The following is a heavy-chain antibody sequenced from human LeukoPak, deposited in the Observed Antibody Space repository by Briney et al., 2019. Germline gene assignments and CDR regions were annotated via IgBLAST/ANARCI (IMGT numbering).Heavy chain of an antibody. CDR2: ISSSGSTI. Sequence: QPGGSLRLSCAAFGFTFSSYEMNWVRQAPGKGLEWVSYISSSGSTIYYADSVKGRFTISRDNAKNSLYLQMNSLRAEDTAVYYCARDHRYYDSSGYLDYWGQGALVTVSS. D-gene: IGHD3-22*01. CDR3: ARDHRYYDSSGYLDY. V-gene: IGHV3-48*03. CDR1: GFTFSSYE. J-gene: IGHJ4*02.